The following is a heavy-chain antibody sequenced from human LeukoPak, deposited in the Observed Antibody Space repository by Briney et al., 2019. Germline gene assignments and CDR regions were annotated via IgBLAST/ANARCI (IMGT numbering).Heavy chain of an antibody. CDR3: AREMWGTTLVTPFDY. D-gene: IGHD4-23*01. J-gene: IGHJ4*02. V-gene: IGHV1-18*01. CDR1: GYTLISYG. CDR2: ITTYNGNT. Sequence: ASVKVSCKASGYTLISYGISWVRQAPGQGLEWMGWITTYNGNTYSAQKFQGRVTMTTDTSTSTAYMELRSLRSDDTAVYYCAREMWGTTLVTPFDYWGQGTLVTVSS.